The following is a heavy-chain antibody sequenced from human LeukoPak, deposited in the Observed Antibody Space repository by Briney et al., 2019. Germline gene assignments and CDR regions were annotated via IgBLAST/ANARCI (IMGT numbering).Heavy chain of an antibody. J-gene: IGHJ5*02. CDR2: ISGSGGST. CDR3: AKETYPLDP. Sequence: EWVSAISGSGGSTYYADSVKGRFTISRDNSKNTLYLQMNSLRAEDTAVYYCAKETYPLDPWGQGTLVTVSS. V-gene: IGHV3-23*01.